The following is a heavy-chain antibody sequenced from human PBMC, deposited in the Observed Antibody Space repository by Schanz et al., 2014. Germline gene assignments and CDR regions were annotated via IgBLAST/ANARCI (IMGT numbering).Heavy chain of an antibody. D-gene: IGHD6-19*01. CDR1: GGSISNYY. CDR3: ARDRVQYSSGWYSDS. J-gene: IGHJ4*02. Sequence: QVQLQESGPGLVRPSETLSLTCTVSGGSISNYYWSWIRQPPGKGLEWIAYVYYSGSTTYYPSLKSRVTISVDTSKNQFSLKLNSVTAADTAVYYCARDRVQYSSGWYSDSWGQGTLVTVSS. CDR2: VYYSGST. V-gene: IGHV4-59*01.